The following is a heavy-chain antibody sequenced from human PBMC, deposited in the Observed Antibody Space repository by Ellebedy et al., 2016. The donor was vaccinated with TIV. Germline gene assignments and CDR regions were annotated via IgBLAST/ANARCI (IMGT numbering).Heavy chain of an antibody. Sequence: GSLRLXXTVSGGSISSYYWSWIRQPPGKGLEWIGEINHSGSTNYNPSLKSRVTISVDTSKNQFSLKLSSVTAADTAVYYCARHGGTTGGMLNYWGQGTLVTVSS. J-gene: IGHJ4*02. V-gene: IGHV4-34*01. CDR2: INHSGST. CDR3: ARHGGTTGGMLNY. CDR1: GGSISSYY. D-gene: IGHD1-1*01.